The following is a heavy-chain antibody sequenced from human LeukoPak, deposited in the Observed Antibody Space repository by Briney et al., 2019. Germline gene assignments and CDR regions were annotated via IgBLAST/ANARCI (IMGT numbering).Heavy chain of an antibody. CDR2: IYSGGST. D-gene: IGHD3-22*01. J-gene: IGHJ5*02. V-gene: IGHV3-53*01. Sequence: PGGSLRLSCAASGFSVSSNYMSWVRQAPGKGLEWVSVIYSGGSTYYADSVKGRFTISRDNSKNTLYLQMNSLRAEDTAVYYCARDPPGYYDSSAYPLGQGTLVTVSS. CDR3: ARDPPGYYDSSAYP. CDR1: GFSVSSNY.